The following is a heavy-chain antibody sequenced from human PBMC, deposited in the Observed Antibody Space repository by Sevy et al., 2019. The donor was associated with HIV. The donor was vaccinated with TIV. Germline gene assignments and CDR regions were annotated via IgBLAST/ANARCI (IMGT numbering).Heavy chain of an antibody. V-gene: IGHV4-4*02. J-gene: IGHJ5*02. Sequence: SETLSLTCAVSGGSISSSNWWSWVRPPPGKGQEWIEEIYHSGSTNYNPSLKSRVTISVDKSKNLFSLKLSSVTAADTAVYYCAGKYSSSSWFDPWGQGTLVTVSS. CDR2: IYHSGST. D-gene: IGHD6-13*01. CDR1: GGSISSSNW. CDR3: AGKYSSSSWFDP.